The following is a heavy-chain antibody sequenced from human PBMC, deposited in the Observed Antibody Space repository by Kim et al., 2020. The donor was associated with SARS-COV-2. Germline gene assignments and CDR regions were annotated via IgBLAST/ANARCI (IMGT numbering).Heavy chain of an antibody. V-gene: IGHV3-30*01. D-gene: IGHD3-3*01. CDR3: ARATYYDFWSGSPPFDP. Sequence: VKGRFTISRDNSKNTLYLQMNSLRAEDTAVYYCARATYYDFWSGSPPFDPWGQGTLVTVSS. J-gene: IGHJ5*02.